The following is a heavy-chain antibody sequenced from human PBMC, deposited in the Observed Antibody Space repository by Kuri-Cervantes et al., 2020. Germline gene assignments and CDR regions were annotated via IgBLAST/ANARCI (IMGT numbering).Heavy chain of an antibody. CDR1: GYSFTSYW. D-gene: IGHD3-10*01. V-gene: IGHV5-51*01. J-gene: IGHJ3*02. CDR3: ARHMVRGVIITIPSFDI. Sequence: KVSCKGSGYSFTSYWIGWVRQMPGKGLEWMGIIYPGDSDTRYSPSFQGQVTTSADKSISTAYLQWSSLKASDTAMYYCARHMVRGVIITIPSFDIWGQGTMVTVSS. CDR2: IYPGDSDT.